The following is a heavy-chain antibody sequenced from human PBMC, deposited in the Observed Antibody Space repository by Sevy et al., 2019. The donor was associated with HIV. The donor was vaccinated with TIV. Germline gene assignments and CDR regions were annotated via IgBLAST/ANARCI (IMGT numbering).Heavy chain of an antibody. CDR3: ARDHVKDGDLGDYYYFAMDV. V-gene: IGHV3-11*01. J-gene: IGHJ6*02. CDR1: GFTFSDYY. D-gene: IGHD4-17*01. CDR2: ISGSDGAI. Sequence: GGSLRLSCVASGFTFSDYYMSWIRQAPGKGLEWVSYISGSDGAIYYADSVKGRFTISRDNTKNELYLQMTSLTAEDTAVYYCARDHVKDGDLGDYYYFAMDVWGQGTTVTVSS.